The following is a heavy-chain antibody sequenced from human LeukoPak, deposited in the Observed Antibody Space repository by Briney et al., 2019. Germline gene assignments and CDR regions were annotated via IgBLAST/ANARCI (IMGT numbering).Heavy chain of an antibody. Sequence: ISGSGGSTYYADSVKGRFTISRDNSKNTLYLQMNSLRAEDTAVYYCAKGAIWFGEVFDYWGQGTLVTVSS. CDR2: ISGSGGST. J-gene: IGHJ4*02. CDR3: AKGAIWFGEVFDY. D-gene: IGHD3-10*01. V-gene: IGHV3-23*01.